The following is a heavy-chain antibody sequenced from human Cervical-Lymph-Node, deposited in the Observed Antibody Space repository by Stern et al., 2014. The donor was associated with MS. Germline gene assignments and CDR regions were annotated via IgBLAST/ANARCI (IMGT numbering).Heavy chain of an antibody. Sequence: EVQLVQSGAELNKAGESLKISFQVSGYSFTTYWIGWGRQVPGKSLEWMGIIYLSDSDTRYSPSFQGQVTISADKSISTAYLQWSSLKASDTAMYYCASTGGYGGNFAFDMWGQGTMVTVSS. CDR3: ASTGGYGGNFAFDM. D-gene: IGHD4-23*01. V-gene: IGHV5-51*03. CDR1: GYSFTTYW. J-gene: IGHJ3*02. CDR2: IYLSDSDT.